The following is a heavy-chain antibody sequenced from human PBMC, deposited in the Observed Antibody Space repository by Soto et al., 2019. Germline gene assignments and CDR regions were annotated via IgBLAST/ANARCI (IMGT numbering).Heavy chain of an antibody. CDR2: INPNSGGT. D-gene: IGHD2-2*01. CDR3: ARVGCSSTSCYHYYYYGMDV. V-gene: IGHV1-2*02. Sequence: ASVKVSCKASGYTFTGYYMHWLRQAPGQGLEWMGWINPNSGGTNYAQKFQGRVTMTRDTSISTAYMELSRLRSDDTAVYYCARVGCSSTSCYHYYYYGMDVWGQGTTVTVSS. J-gene: IGHJ6*02. CDR1: GYTFTGYY.